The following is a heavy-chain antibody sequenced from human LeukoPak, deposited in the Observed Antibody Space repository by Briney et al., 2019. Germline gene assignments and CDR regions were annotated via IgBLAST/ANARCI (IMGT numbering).Heavy chain of an antibody. D-gene: IGHD6-13*01. CDR2: ISDSGGST. V-gene: IGHV3-23*01. Sequence: PGGSLRLSCAASGFTLSSYAMSWVRQAPGKGLEWVSGISDSGGSTYYADSVKGRFTVSRDNSKNTLYLQMNSLRAEDTAVYYCAKDQVAGAGGDWGQGTLVSVSS. CDR3: AKDQVAGAGGD. CDR1: GFTLSSYA. J-gene: IGHJ4*02.